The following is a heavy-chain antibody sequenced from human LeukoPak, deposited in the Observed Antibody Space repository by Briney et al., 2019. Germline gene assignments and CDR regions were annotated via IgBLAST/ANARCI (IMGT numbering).Heavy chain of an antibody. CDR2: ISYTGTYI. CDR3: AKISHPLRYFDWFDY. Sequence: GGSLRLSCAASGFTFSSYGMHWVRQAPGKGLEWVSSISYTGTYIYYADSVKGRFTISRDNSKNSLYLQMNSLRAEDTALYYCAKISHPLRYFDWFDYWGQGTLVTVSS. J-gene: IGHJ4*02. V-gene: IGHV3-21*04. CDR1: GFTFSSYG. D-gene: IGHD3-9*01.